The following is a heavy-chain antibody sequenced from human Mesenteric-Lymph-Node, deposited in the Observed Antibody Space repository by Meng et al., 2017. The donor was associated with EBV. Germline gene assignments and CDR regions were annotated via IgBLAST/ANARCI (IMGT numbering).Heavy chain of an antibody. CDR1: GFTFSKNY. Sequence: VWLGEVGGCAGTRGVSLSLSCARSGFTFSKNYMAWLREAQGKGLEWISDISGSGSSFVYADSVRGRFTISRDNAKNSVYLQMTRLRAEDTAVYYCARDWGFPYTFDDWGRGTLVTVSS. J-gene: IGHJ4*02. CDR3: ARDWGFPYTFDD. CDR2: ISGSGSSF. D-gene: IGHD7-27*01. V-gene: IGHV3-11*01.